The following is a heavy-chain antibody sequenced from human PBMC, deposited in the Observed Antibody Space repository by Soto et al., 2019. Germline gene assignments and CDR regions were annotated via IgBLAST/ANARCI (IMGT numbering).Heavy chain of an antibody. D-gene: IGHD6-13*01. CDR3: ARLSSSWQDY. CDR2: IYTSGST. V-gene: IGHV4-4*07. Sequence: KTXGTLSLTCTVSGGSISSYYWSWIRQPAGKGLEWIGRIYTSGSTNYNPSLKSRVTMSVDTSKNQFSLKLSSVTAADTAVYYCARLSSSWQDYWGQGTLVTVSS. CDR1: GGSISSYY. J-gene: IGHJ4*02.